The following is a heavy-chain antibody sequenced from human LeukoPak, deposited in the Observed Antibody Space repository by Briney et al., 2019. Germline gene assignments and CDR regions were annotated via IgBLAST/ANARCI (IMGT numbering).Heavy chain of an antibody. CDR3: ARVGGLWFGEPWGYYYYYMDV. D-gene: IGHD3-10*01. CDR2: INTNTGNP. CDR1: GYTFTSYA. V-gene: IGHV7-4-1*02. J-gene: IGHJ6*03. Sequence: ASVKVSCKASGYTFTSYAMNWVRQAPGQGLEWMGWINTNTGNPTYAQGFTGRFVFSLDTSVSTAYLQISSLKAEDTAVYYCARVGGLWFGEPWGYYYYYMDVWGNGTTVTVSS.